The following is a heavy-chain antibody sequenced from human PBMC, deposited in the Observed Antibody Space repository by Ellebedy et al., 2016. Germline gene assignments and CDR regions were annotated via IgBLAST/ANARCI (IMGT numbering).Heavy chain of an antibody. V-gene: IGHV3-23*01. J-gene: IGHJ4*02. CDR1: GFTFSSYA. CDR2: ITGTGGST. CDR3: AMTGYSYPKDY. D-gene: IGHD5-18*01. Sequence: GESLKISXAASGFTFSSYAMSWVRQAPGKGLEWVSAITGTGGSTYYADSVKGRFTISRDNSKNTLSLQMNSLRPEDTAVYYCAMTGYSYPKDYWGQGTLVTVSS.